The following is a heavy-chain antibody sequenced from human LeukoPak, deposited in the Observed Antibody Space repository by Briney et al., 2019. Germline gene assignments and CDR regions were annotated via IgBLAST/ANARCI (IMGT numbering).Heavy chain of an antibody. CDR2: IYTDDSDT. J-gene: IGHJ6*03. CDR1: GYSFTSYW. V-gene: IGHV5-51*01. Sequence: NRGESLKISCKGSGYSFTSYWIGWVRQMPGKGLEWMGIIYTDDSDTRYSPSFEGQVIISVDKSISTAYLQWSSLKASDTATYYCARHGQCTHGVCYSNCYYYMDVWGKGTTVTVSS. D-gene: IGHD2-8*01. CDR3: ARHGQCTHGVCYSNCYYYMDV.